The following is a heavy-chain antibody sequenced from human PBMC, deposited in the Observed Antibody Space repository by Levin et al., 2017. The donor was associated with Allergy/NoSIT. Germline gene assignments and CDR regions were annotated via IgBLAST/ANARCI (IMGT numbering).Heavy chain of an antibody. V-gene: IGHV3-15*01. D-gene: IGHD3-9*01. Sequence: GGSLRLSCAASGFTFSNAWMSWVRQAPGKGLEWVGRIKSKTDGGTTDYAAPVKGRFTISRDDSKNTLYLQMNSLKTEDTAVYYCTTDFVWLDKNWFDPWGQGTLVTVSS. J-gene: IGHJ5*02. CDR2: IKSKTDGGTT. CDR1: GFTFSNAW. CDR3: TTDFVWLDKNWFDP.